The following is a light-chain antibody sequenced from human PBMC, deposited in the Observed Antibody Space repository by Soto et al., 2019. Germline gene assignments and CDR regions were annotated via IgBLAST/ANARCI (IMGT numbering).Light chain of an antibody. V-gene: IGLV2-23*01. Sequence: QSVLTQSASVSGSPGQSITISCTGTSSDVGSYNLVSWYQQHPGKAPKLIIYEGSKRPSGVSNRFSGSKSGNTASLTISGLQDEDEADYHCCSYAGSNTVVFGGGTKLTVL. J-gene: IGLJ2*01. CDR2: EGS. CDR1: SSDVGSYNL. CDR3: CSYAGSNTVV.